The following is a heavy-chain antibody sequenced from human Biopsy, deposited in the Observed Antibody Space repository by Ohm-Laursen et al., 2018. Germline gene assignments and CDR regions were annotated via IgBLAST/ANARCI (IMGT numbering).Heavy chain of an antibody. CDR2: FAPENGRI. CDR3: ARISITRLLDY. CDR1: GYSVTELS. Sequence: ASVKVSCKVSGYSVTELSMHWVRQAPGQGLEWMGGFAPENGRIVYSQKFQDRVTVAADTSTSTAYMELRSLTSDDTAVYYCARISITRLLDYWGQGTLVTVSS. D-gene: IGHD3-3*01. J-gene: IGHJ4*02. V-gene: IGHV1-24*01.